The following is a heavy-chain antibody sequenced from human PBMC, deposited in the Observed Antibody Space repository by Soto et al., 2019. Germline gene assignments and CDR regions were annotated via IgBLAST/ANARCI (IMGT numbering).Heavy chain of an antibody. Sequence: QVQLQQWGAGLLKPSETLSLTCAVYGGSFSGYYWSWIRQPPGKGLEWIGEINHSGSTNYNPSLKSRVNISVDTSKNQFSLKLSSVTAADTAVYYCARAPPGNIVVVVAATRGWFDPWGQGTLVTVSS. CDR3: ARAPPGNIVVVVAATRGWFDP. CDR2: INHSGST. CDR1: GGSFSGYY. V-gene: IGHV4-34*01. D-gene: IGHD2-15*01. J-gene: IGHJ5*02.